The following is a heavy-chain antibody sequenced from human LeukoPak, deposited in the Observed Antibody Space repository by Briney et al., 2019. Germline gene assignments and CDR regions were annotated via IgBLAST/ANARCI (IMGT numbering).Heavy chain of an antibody. Sequence: KPSETLSLTCAVYGGSFSGYYWSWIRQPPGKGLEWIGEINHSGSTNYNPSLKSRVTISVDTSKNQFSLKLSSVTAADTAVYYCARGTTVTTGYFDYWGQGTLVTVSS. CDR2: INHSGST. J-gene: IGHJ4*02. CDR1: GGSFSGYY. V-gene: IGHV4-34*01. CDR3: ARGTTVTTGYFDY. D-gene: IGHD4-17*01.